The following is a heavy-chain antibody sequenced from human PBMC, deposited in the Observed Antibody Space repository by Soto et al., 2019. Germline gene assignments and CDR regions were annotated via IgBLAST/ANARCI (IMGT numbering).Heavy chain of an antibody. CDR2: ISGRGEST. Sequence: EAQLLESGGGLVQPGGSLRLSCAASGVTFSSYAMSWVRQAPGKGLEWVSAISGRGESTNYAHSVKGRFTISRDNSKNTLILQMNSLRAEDTAVYYCARWREQQLSRGYYGMDVWGQGTTVTVSS. J-gene: IGHJ6*02. CDR1: GVTFSSYA. V-gene: IGHV3-23*01. D-gene: IGHD6-13*01. CDR3: ARWREQQLSRGYYGMDV.